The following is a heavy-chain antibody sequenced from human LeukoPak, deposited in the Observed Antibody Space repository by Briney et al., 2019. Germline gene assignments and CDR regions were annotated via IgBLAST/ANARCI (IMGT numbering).Heavy chain of an antibody. V-gene: IGHV4-59*01. D-gene: IGHD3-16*01. CDR2: IYYSGST. J-gene: IGHJ4*02. CDR3: ARSSRDYVWGSLTLDY. CDR1: GGSISSYY. Sequence: NPSETLSLTCTVSGGSISSYYWSWIRQPPGKGLEWIGYIYYSGSTNYNPSLKSRVTISVDTSKNQFSLKLSSVTAADTAVYYCARSSRDYVWGSLTLDYWGQGTLVTVSS.